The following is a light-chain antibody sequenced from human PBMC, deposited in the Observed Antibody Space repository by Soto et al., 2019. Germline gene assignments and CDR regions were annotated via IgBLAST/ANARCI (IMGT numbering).Light chain of an antibody. CDR1: RDVGSD. Sequence: QMAQSPSSLSASVGEKIIITCRASRDVGSDVSWYQQKPGQAPKLLIYAASNLYTGVPSRFSGSRSGTEFTLTISSLQPEDFASYYCLQDYGDSWTFGQGTKVDIK. J-gene: IGKJ1*01. CDR2: AAS. V-gene: IGKV1-6*01. CDR3: LQDYGDSWT.